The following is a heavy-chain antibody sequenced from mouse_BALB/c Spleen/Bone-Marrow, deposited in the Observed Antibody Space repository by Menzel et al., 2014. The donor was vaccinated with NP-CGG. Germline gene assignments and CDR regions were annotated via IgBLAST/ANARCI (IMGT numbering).Heavy chain of an antibody. CDR3: ARYDGPAWFAY. J-gene: IGHJ3*01. V-gene: IGHV1S81*02. CDR2: INPSNGRT. Sequence: VQLQQSGAELVKPVASVRLSCKASGYSFTTYWIHWVKQRPGQGLEWIGEINPSNGRTNYNEKFKSKATLTVDKSSSTAYMQLSSLTSEDSAVYYCARYDGPAWFAYWGQGTLVTVSA. D-gene: IGHD2-3*01. CDR1: GYSFTTYW.